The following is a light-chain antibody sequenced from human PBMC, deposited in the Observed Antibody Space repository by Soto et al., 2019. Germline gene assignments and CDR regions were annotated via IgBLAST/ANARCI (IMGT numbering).Light chain of an antibody. CDR2: GAS. CDR1: QSVSSN. CDR3: QQYNNWPFT. V-gene: IGKV3-15*01. J-gene: IGKJ3*01. Sequence: EIVMTQSPATLSVSPGERATLSCRASQSVSSNLAWYQQKPGQAPRLLIYGASTRATGIPARFSGSGSGTEFTLTISSRQSEDFAFYYCQQYNNWPFTFGPGTKVDIK.